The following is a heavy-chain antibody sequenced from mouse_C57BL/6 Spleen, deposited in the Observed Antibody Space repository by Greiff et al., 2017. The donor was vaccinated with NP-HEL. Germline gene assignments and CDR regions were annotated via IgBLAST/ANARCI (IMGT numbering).Heavy chain of an antibody. D-gene: IGHD1-1*01. J-gene: IGHJ1*03. Sequence: VQLQQPGAELVRPGSSVKLSCKASGYTFTSYWMDWVKQRPGQDLEWIGNIYPSDSETHYNQKFKDKATLTVDKSSSTAYMQLSSLTSEDSAVYYCARGGGYYGSRYFDVWGTGTTVTVSS. V-gene: IGHV1-61*01. CDR3: ARGGGYYGSRYFDV. CDR2: IYPSDSET. CDR1: GYTFTSYW.